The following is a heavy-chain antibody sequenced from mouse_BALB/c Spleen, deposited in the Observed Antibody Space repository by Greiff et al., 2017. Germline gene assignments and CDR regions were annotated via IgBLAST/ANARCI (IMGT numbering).Heavy chain of an antibody. V-gene: IGHV2-9-2*01. CDR3: VRDYDYDEGFAY. Sequence: VHLVESGPGLVAPSQSLSITCTVSGFSLTSYDISWIRQPPGKGLEWLGVIWTGGGTNYNSAFMSRLSISKDNSKSQVFLKMNSLQTDDTAIYYCVRDYDYDEGFAYWGQGTLVTVSA. CDR1: GFSLTSYD. CDR2: IWTGGGT. D-gene: IGHD2-4*01. J-gene: IGHJ3*01.